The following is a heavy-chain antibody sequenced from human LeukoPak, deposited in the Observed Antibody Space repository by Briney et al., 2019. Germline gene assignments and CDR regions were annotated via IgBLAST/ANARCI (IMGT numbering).Heavy chain of an antibody. Sequence: GGSLRLSCAASGFTFSSYSMNWVRQAPGKGLEWVSYISSSSSTIYYADSVKGRFTISRDNAKNSLYLQMNSLRAEDTAVYYCARVGVIIAVAGHYYFDYWGQGTLVTVSS. CDR3: ARVGVIIAVAGHYYFDY. CDR1: GFTFSSYS. D-gene: IGHD6-19*01. J-gene: IGHJ4*02. V-gene: IGHV3-48*01. CDR2: ISSSSSTI.